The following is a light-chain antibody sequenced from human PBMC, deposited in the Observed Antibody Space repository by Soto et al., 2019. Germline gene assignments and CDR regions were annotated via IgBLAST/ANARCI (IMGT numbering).Light chain of an antibody. Sequence: EIVMTQSPATLSVSPGESATLSCRASQSISSFKLAWYQQHPGQAPRLLMYAASSLQSGVPSRFSGSGSGTEFTLTISSLQPDDFATYYCQQYNSYPITFGQGTRLEIK. J-gene: IGKJ5*01. CDR3: QQYNSYPIT. CDR1: QSISSFK. V-gene: IGKV3-15*01. CDR2: AAS.